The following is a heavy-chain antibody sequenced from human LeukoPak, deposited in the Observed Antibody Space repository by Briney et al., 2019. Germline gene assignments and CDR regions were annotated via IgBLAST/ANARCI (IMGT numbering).Heavy chain of an antibody. Sequence: ASVKVSCKASGYTFTSYDINWVRQATGQGLEWMGWMNPNSGNTGYAQKFQGRVTITADESTSTAYMELSSLRSEDTAVYYCARGRDGYNYAFDYWGQGTLVTVSS. CDR3: ARGRDGYNYAFDY. CDR2: MNPNSGNT. CDR1: GYTFTSYD. D-gene: IGHD5-24*01. V-gene: IGHV1-8*01. J-gene: IGHJ4*02.